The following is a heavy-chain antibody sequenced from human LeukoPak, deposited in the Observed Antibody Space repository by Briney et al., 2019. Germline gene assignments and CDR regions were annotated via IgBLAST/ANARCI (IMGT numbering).Heavy chain of an antibody. D-gene: IGHD6-13*01. CDR2: THTSGRT. CDR1: GGSISSYF. CDR3: ARDSSSWPLFVF. V-gene: IGHV4-4*07. J-gene: IGHJ4*02. Sequence: SETLSLTCTVSGGSISSYFWCWIRQHAGKGLEWIGRTHTSGRTTYNPSLKNRGTMSVDSSTKQFSLKLSSVTTAATAVYYRARDSSSWPLFVFWGQGTLFTVSS.